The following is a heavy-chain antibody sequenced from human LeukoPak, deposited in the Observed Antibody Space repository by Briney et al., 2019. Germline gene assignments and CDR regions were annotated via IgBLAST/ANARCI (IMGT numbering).Heavy chain of an antibody. CDR1: GFTFSSYS. D-gene: IGHD2-2*01. V-gene: IGHV3-21*01. Sequence: PGGSLRLSCAASGFTFSSYSMNWVRKAPGKGLEWVSSISSSSSYIYYADSVKGRFTISRDNAKNSLYLQMNSLRAEDTAVYYCAKGYCSSTSCLQNAEYFQHWGQGTLVTVSS. CDR3: AKGYCSSTSCLQNAEYFQH. J-gene: IGHJ1*01. CDR2: ISSSSSYI.